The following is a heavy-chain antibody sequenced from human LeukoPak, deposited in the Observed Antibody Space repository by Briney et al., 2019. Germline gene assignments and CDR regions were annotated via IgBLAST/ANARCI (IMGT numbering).Heavy chain of an antibody. Sequence: GRSLRLSCAASGFTFSSYAMHWVRQAPGQGLESVAVISSDGREEFYPDSVKGRFTISRDTSKNTLYLQMNTLRVEDTAVYYCARDGQLDFWGQGTLVTVSS. J-gene: IGHJ4*02. CDR2: ISSDGREE. CDR3: ARDGQLDF. V-gene: IGHV3-30*04. D-gene: IGHD6-6*01. CDR1: GFTFSSYA.